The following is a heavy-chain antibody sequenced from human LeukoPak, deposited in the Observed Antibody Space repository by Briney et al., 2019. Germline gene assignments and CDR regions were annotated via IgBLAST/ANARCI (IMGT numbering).Heavy chain of an antibody. CDR2: LRYDGSNK. CDR1: GISVSDYG. CDR3: AKGLLWFGEFFDY. J-gene: IGHJ4*02. V-gene: IGHV3-30*02. D-gene: IGHD3-10*01. Sequence: GGSLRLSCAASGISVSDYGMHWVRQAPGKGLEWVTFLRYDGSNKFYADSVKGRFTISRDISKNTVYLQMNSLRAEDTAVYYCAKGLLWFGEFFDYWGQGTLVTVSS.